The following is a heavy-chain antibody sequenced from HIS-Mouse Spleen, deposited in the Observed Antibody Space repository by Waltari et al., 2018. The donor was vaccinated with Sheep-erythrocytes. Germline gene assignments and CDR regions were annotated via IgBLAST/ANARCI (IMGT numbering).Heavy chain of an antibody. CDR2: SRSSSSYI. J-gene: IGHJ4*02. V-gene: IGHV3-21*01. D-gene: IGHD1-26*01. CDR3: ARVASVATFDY. CDR1: GFTFSSYS. Sequence: EVQLVESGGGLVKPGGSLRLSCAASGFTFSSYSMNWVRQASGKRREWVSSSRSSSSYIYDADSVNGRFTSSRDNAKNSLYLQMNSLRAEDTAVYYCARVASVATFDYWGQGTLVTVSS.